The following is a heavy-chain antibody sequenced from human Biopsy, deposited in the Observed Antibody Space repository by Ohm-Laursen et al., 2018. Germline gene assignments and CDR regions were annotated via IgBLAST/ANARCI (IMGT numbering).Heavy chain of an antibody. CDR3: ARDQSGLRGINWYFDL. V-gene: IGHV3-33*01. J-gene: IGHJ2*01. CDR1: GFTFSSYG. Sequence: SLRLSCAASGFTFSSYGMHWVRQAPGKGLEWVALIWYDGSNKNSEDSVRGRFTVSRDNSKDTLFLQMNNLRAEDTAVYYCARDQSGLRGINWYFDLWGRGTLVTVSS. D-gene: IGHD5/OR15-5a*01. CDR2: IWYDGSNK.